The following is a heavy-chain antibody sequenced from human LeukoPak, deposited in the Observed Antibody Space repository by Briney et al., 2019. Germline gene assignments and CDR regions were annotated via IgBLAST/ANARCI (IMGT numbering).Heavy chain of an antibody. J-gene: IGHJ4*02. Sequence: PGGSLRLSCAASGFTFSSYAMSWVRQAPGQGLEWVSAISGSGGSTYYADSVKGRFTISRDNSKNTLYLQMNSLRAEDTAVYYCARTIYYYGSGPYYFDYWGQGTLVTVSS. V-gene: IGHV3-23*01. CDR1: GFTFSSYA. CDR2: ISGSGGST. D-gene: IGHD3-10*01. CDR3: ARTIYYYGSGPYYFDY.